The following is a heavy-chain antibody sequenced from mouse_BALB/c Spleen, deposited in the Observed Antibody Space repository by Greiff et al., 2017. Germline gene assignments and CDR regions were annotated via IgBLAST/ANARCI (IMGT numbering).Heavy chain of an antibody. CDR3: ARALYGLYAMDY. V-gene: IGHV5-4*02. Sequence: EVKLQESGGGLLKPGGSLKFSCAASGFTFSDYYMYWVRQTPEKRLEWVATISDGGSYTYYPDSVKGRFTISRDNAKNNLYLQMSSLKSEDTAMYYCARALYGLYAMDYWGQGTSVTVSS. D-gene: IGHD1-2*01. J-gene: IGHJ4*01. CDR2: ISDGGSYT. CDR1: GFTFSDYY.